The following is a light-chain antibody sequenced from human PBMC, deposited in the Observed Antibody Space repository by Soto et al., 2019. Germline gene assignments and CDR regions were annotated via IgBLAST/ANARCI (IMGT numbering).Light chain of an antibody. J-gene: IGKJ1*01. Sequence: EIVMTQSPATLSVSPGETATLSCRASQSVNSNLAWYQQKPGQAPRLLISDASTRAAGLPARFSGSGSGTEFTLTISSPQSEDFAVYFCQQSNNWPKTFGQGTKV. CDR2: DAS. CDR3: QQSNNWPKT. V-gene: IGKV3-15*01. CDR1: QSVNSN.